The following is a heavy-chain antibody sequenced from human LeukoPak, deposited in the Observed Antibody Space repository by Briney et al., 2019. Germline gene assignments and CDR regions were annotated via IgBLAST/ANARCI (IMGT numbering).Heavy chain of an antibody. CDR3: ARGGSGSQAFDY. CDR1: GYTFTSYD. J-gene: IGHJ4*02. V-gene: IGHV1-18*01. D-gene: IGHD3-10*01. Sequence: ASVKVSCKASGYTFTSYDISWVRQAPGQGLEWMGWISAYSGDTNSAQKLQGRVTMTTDTSTSAAYMELRSLRSDDTAVYYCARGGSGSQAFDYWGQGTLVTVSS. CDR2: ISAYSGDT.